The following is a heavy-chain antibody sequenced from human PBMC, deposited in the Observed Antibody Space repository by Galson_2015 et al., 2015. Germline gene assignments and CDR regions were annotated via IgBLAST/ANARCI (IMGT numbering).Heavy chain of an antibody. CDR2: IRYDGSNK. V-gene: IGHV3-33*01. Sequence: SLRLSCAASGFTFSSYGMHWVRQAPGKGLEWVAVIRYDGSNKYYADSVKGRFTISRDNSKNTLYLQMNSLRAEDTAVYYCARDIVVVPAAISYYYGMDVWGQGTTVTVSS. CDR3: ARDIVVVPAAISYYYGMDV. J-gene: IGHJ6*02. CDR1: GFTFSSYG. D-gene: IGHD2-2*01.